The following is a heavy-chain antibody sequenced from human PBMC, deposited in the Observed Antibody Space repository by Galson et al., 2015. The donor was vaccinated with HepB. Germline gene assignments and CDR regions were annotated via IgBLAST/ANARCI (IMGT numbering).Heavy chain of an antibody. J-gene: IGHJ6*02. CDR3: ANRGGGFDYYYYGMDV. Sequence: SLRLSCAASGFTFSSYAMSWVRQAPGKGLEWVSAISGSGGSTYYADSVKGRFTISRDNSKNTLYLQMNSLRAEDTAVYYCANRGGGFDYYYYGMDVWGQGTTVTVSS. D-gene: IGHD5-12*01. CDR1: GFTFSSYA. V-gene: IGHV3-23*01. CDR2: ISGSGGST.